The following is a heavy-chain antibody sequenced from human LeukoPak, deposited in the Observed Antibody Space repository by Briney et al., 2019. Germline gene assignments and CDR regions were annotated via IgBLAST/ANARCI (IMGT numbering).Heavy chain of an antibody. D-gene: IGHD6-19*01. CDR2: IRYDGSNK. V-gene: IGHV3-30*02. J-gene: IGHJ4*02. Sequence: GGSPRLSCAASGFTFSSYGMHWVRQAPGKGLEWAAFIRYDGSNKYYADSVKGRFTISRDNSKNTLYLQMNSLRAEDTAVYYCAKDRQWLGSFDYWGQGTLVTVSS. CDR1: GFTFSSYG. CDR3: AKDRQWLGSFDY.